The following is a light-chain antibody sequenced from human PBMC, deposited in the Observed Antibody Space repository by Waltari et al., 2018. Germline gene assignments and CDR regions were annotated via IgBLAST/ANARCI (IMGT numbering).Light chain of an antibody. CDR3: ETWGTGTYWT. V-gene: IGLV4-69*01. J-gene: IGLJ3*02. CDR2: VNSDGSH. Sequence: QAVLTQSPATSASQAASVKLTCTLNSGYGHFAIAWHHHQPEKGPRYLMRVNSDGSHIKGDGFPDGISGSSSGAERYLSISGLQSEDEADYYCETWGTGTYWTFGGGTKLTVL. CDR1: SGYGHFA.